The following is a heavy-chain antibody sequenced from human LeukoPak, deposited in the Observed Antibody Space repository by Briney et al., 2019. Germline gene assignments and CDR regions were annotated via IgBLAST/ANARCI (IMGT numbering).Heavy chain of an antibody. J-gene: IGHJ5*02. CDR1: GYTFTNYG. Sequence: AASVKVSCKASGYTFTNYGISWVRQAPGQGLEWMGWISIYNGNTDYAQKLRGRVTMTTDTSTSTAYVELRSLRSDDTAVYYCARITYDFWSGYYMPDDPWGQGTLVTVSS. CDR2: ISIYNGNT. CDR3: ARITYDFWSGYYMPDDP. D-gene: IGHD3-3*01. V-gene: IGHV1-18*01.